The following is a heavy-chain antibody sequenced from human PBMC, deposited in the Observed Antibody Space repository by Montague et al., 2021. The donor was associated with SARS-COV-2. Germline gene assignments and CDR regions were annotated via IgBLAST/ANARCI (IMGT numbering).Heavy chain of an antibody. CDR2: INYSGTT. V-gene: IGHV4-39*07. D-gene: IGHD3-10*01. CDR3: ARLGAITLVRGITKADFSNYGMDV. CDR1: GGSITDRTYY. Sequence: SETLSLTCSVSGGSITDRTYYWGCIRQSPGKGLEWIGAINYSGTTYYNPSLESRVSISVDTSNKQFSLKVTSVTAADTAVYYCARLGAITLVRGITKADFSNYGMDVWGQGTTVTVSS. J-gene: IGHJ6*02.